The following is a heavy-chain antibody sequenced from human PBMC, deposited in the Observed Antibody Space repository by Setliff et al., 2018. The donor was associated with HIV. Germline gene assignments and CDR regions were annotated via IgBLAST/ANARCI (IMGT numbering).Heavy chain of an antibody. Sequence: TGGSLRLSCSASGISFSSYAMHWVRQAPGKGLEYVSSISSNGGPTYYTGSVKGRFTISRDNSKNTLYLQMSSLRVEDTAVYYCVEDRWVDYWGQGTLVTVSS. CDR3: VEDRWVDY. V-gene: IGHV3-64D*09. CDR2: ISSNGGPT. D-gene: IGHD1-26*01. J-gene: IGHJ4*02. CDR1: GISFSSYA.